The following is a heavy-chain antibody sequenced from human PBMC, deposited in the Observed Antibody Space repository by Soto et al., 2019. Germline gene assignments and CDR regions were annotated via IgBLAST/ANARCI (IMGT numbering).Heavy chain of an antibody. Sequence: PSETLSLTCTVSGGSISSYYWSWIRQPPGKGLEWIGYIYYSGSTNYNPSLKSRVTISVDTSKNQFSLKLSSVTAADTAVYYCAGGGDYDFWSGPQIDYWGQGTLVTVSS. D-gene: IGHD3-3*01. CDR3: AGGGDYDFWSGPQIDY. CDR2: IYYSGST. J-gene: IGHJ4*02. CDR1: GGSISSYY. V-gene: IGHV4-59*01.